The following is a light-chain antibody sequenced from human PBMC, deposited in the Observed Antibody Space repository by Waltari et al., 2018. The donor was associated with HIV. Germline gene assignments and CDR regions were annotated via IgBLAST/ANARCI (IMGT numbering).Light chain of an antibody. V-gene: IGLV3-21*02. CDR2: DDR. CDR3: QVWHRDSEHYV. CDR1: DLGSQH. Sequence: SYVLTQPPSVPVAPGQTARITCGGHDLGSQHLEWYQQKPGQAPVLVVYDDRDRPSGIPERFSGSNFGSTATLTISRVEAGDEADYYCQVWHRDSEHYVFGTGTKVTVL. J-gene: IGLJ1*01.